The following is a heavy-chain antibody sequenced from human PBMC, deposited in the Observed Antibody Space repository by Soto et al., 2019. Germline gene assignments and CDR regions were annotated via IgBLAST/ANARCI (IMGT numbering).Heavy chain of an antibody. J-gene: IGHJ3*02. CDR2: IYYSGST. CDR1: GGSISSYY. D-gene: IGHD1-1*01. Sequence: SETLSLTCTVSGGSISSYYWSWIRQPPGKGLEWIGYIYYSGSTSYNPSLKSRVTISVDTSKNQFSLKLSSVTAADTAVYYCARDGSVYDFDAFDIWGQGTMVTVS. V-gene: IGHV4-59*12. CDR3: ARDGSVYDFDAFDI.